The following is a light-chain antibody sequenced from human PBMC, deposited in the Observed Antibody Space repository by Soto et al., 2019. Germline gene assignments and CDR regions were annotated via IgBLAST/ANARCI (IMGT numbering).Light chain of an antibody. J-gene: IGKJ5*01. Sequence: VVLTQSPATLSMSPGEAVTLSCRASQIVSNPYLAWYQQRPGQVPRLVVSSTSKRATGIPERFSGGGSGNDFTLTITSLEPEDFAVYYCHQYERLPVTFGQGTRL. CDR2: STS. V-gene: IGKV3-20*01. CDR1: QIVSNPY. CDR3: HQYERLPVT.